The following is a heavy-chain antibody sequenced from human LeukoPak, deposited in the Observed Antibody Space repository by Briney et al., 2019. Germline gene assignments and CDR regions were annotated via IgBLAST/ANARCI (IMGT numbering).Heavy chain of an antibody. CDR3: ASAGGSWAYYYYMDV. Sequence: SVKVSCKASGGTFSSYAISWVRQAPGQGLEWMGGIIPIFGTANYAQKFQGRVTIITDESTSTAYMELSSLRSEDTAVYYCASAGGSWAYYYYMDVWGKGTTVTVSS. CDR1: GGTFSSYA. J-gene: IGHJ6*03. CDR2: IIPIFGTA. D-gene: IGHD6-13*01. V-gene: IGHV1-69*05.